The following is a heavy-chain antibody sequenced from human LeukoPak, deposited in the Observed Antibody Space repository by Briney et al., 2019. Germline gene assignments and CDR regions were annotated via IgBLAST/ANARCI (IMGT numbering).Heavy chain of an antibody. V-gene: IGHV3-21*01. J-gene: IGHJ3*02. CDR2: INTVASYI. Sequence: GGSLRLSCAASGLTFSSFSFNWVRQGPGKGLEWVSSINTVASYIYYADSLKGRFTISRDNAKNSVYLQMNILRAEDTATYYCARENRRGASYIRGVRKGDAIDIWGQGTMVTVSS. D-gene: IGHD3-10*02. CDR3: ARENRRGASYIRGVRKGDAIDI. CDR1: GLTFSSFS.